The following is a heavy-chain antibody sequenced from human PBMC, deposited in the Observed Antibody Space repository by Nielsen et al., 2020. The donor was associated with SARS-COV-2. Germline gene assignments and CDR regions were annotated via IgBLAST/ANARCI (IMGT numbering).Heavy chain of an antibody. Sequence: KVSCKGSGYSFTSYWISWVRQIPGKGLEWMGRIDPSDSYTNYSPSFQGHVTISADKSISTAYLQWSSLKASDTAMYYCARHFSWVTILNWFDPWGQGTLVTVSS. CDR2: IDPSDSYT. V-gene: IGHV5-10-1*01. J-gene: IGHJ5*02. D-gene: IGHD3-3*01. CDR1: GYSFTSYW. CDR3: ARHFSWVTILNWFDP.